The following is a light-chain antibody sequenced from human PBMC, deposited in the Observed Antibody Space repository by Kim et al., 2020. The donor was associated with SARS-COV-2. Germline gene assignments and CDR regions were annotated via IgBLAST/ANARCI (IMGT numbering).Light chain of an antibody. CDR3: QTWDRSTVYV. Sequence: SYELTQPPSVSVYPGQTASITCSGDKLGDKYACWYQKRPGQSPVLVIYQDSKRPSGIPERFSGSNSGNTATLTIRGTQAMDEADYYCQTWDRSTVYVFGTGTKVTVL. J-gene: IGLJ1*01. V-gene: IGLV3-1*01. CDR2: QDS. CDR1: KLGDKY.